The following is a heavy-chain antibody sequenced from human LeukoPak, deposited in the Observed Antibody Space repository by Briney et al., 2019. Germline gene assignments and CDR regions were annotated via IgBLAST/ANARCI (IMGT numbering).Heavy chain of an antibody. CDR1: GFPLSSYV. CDR3: ARGDDSSGYFYSYFDY. Sequence: GGSLRLSCAASGFPLSSYVMHWVRQAPGKGLEWVSFTSYDGSNKYYADSVKGRFTISRDSSKNTLDLQMNSLRTEDTAMYYCARGDDSSGYFYSYFDYWGQGTLVTVSS. V-gene: IGHV3-30-3*01. CDR2: TSYDGSNK. D-gene: IGHD3-22*01. J-gene: IGHJ4*02.